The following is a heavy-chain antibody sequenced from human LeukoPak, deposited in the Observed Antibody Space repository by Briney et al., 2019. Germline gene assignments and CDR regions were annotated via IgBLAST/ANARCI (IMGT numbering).Heavy chain of an antibody. CDR3: ARISQSSGGFYY. J-gene: IGHJ4*02. V-gene: IGHV4-31*02. Sequence: SQTLSLTCIVSGGSISNSGGFYWSWIRQHPGDGLEWIGFISYRGSTYYNPSLKSRVSMSVDTSRSQFSLRLTSVTDEDTAVYYCARISQSSGGFYYWGQGTLVTVSS. D-gene: IGHD2-15*01. CDR1: GGSISNSGGFY. CDR2: ISYRGST.